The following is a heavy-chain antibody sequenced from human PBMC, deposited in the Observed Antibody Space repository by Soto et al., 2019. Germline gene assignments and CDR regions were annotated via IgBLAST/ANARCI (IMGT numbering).Heavy chain of an antibody. CDR1: GFTFSSFA. V-gene: IGHV3-30*04. Sequence: QVQLVESGGGVAQPGRSLRLSCAAPGFTFSSFAIHWVRQAPGKGLEWVAVISYDGRKKYYPDSVKGRFTISRDNSKNTLYLQMNSLRAEDTAVYYCARMASFYCSGGSCYPTYGMDVWGQGTTVTVSS. D-gene: IGHD2-15*01. CDR3: ARMASFYCSGGSCYPTYGMDV. CDR2: ISYDGRKK. J-gene: IGHJ6*02.